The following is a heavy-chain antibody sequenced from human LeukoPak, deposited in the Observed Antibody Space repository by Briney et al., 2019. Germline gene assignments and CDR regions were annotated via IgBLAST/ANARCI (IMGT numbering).Heavy chain of an antibody. CDR1: GFTFSSYW. V-gene: IGHV3-7*01. CDR2: IKQDGSEK. CDR3: ARDIKAASPDYY. J-gene: IGHJ4*02. D-gene: IGHD1-14*01. Sequence: GGSLRLSCAVSGFTFSSYWMSWVRQAPGKELEWVANIKQDGSEKYYVDSVKGRFTISRDNAKNSLYLQMNSLRAEDTAVYYCARDIKAASPDYYWGQGTLVTVSS.